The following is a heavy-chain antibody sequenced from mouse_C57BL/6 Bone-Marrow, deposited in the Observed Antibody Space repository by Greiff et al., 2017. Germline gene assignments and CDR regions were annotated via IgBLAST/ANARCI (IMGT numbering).Heavy chain of an antibody. D-gene: IGHD1-1*01. CDR2: IYPGSGST. J-gene: IGHJ1*03. CDR3: ASRAYYGSSDGYFEV. Sequence: QVQLQQPGAELVKPGASVKMSCKASGYTFPSYWITWVKQRPGQGLEWIGDIYPGSGSTNSNEKFKSKATLTVDNSSSTAYMQLSSLTSEDSAVYYCASRAYYGSSDGYFEVWGTGTTVTVSS. V-gene: IGHV1-55*01. CDR1: GYTFPSYW.